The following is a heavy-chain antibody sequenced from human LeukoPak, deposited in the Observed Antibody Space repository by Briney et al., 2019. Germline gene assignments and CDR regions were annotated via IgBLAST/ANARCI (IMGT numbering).Heavy chain of an antibody. CDR3: ARTLVGATVQYLLDY. CDR2: IYYSGST. J-gene: IGHJ4*02. CDR1: GGSISSYY. D-gene: IGHD1-26*01. V-gene: IGHV4-59*01. Sequence: SETLSLTCTVSGGSISSYYWSWIRQPPGKGLEWIGYIYYSGSTNYNPSLKSRVTISVDTSKNQFSLKLSSVTAADTAVYYCARTLVGATVQYLLDYWGQGTLVTVSS.